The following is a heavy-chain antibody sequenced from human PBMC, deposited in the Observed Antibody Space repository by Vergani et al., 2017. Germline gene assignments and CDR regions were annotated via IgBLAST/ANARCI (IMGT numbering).Heavy chain of an antibody. CDR2: IYSGGST. J-gene: IGHJ4*02. Sequence: EVQLVESGGGLIQPGGSLRLSCAAAGFTVSSTYMSWVRQAPGKGLEWVSVIYSGGSTYYADSVKGRVTITRDNSKNTLSLQMNSLRAEDTAVYYCARAPLGQQQLGDFACGGQGTLVTVPS. CDR1: GFTVSSTY. V-gene: IGHV3-53*01. CDR3: ARAPLGQQQLGDFAC. D-gene: IGHD6-13*01.